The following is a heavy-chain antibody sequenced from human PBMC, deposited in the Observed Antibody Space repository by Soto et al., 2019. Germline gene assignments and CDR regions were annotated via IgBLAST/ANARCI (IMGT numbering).Heavy chain of an antibody. V-gene: IGHV3-30*03. J-gene: IGHJ4*02. CDR3: ARFWGPVTAAVDDY. D-gene: IGHD6-13*01. CDR2: ISYVGNIK. CDR1: GFTFSNFG. Sequence: QVHLVESGGGVVQPGRSLRLSCAASGFTFSNFGMQWVRQAPGKGLEWMASISYVGNIKYSTDSVKGRFTISRDNSKNTLYLQMNRLRREDTAVYYCARFWGPVTAAVDDYGCQGTMVTVSS.